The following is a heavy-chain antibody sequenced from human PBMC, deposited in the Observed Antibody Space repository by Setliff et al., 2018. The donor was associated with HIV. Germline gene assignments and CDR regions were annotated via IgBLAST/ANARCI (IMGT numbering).Heavy chain of an antibody. D-gene: IGHD3-10*01. Sequence: PGESLKISCKGSGYSYSNYWIGWVRQMPGKGLEWMGIIYPGDSQTRYSPSFQGQVTISADKSISTAYLQWSSLKASDTAMYYCARQTLWFGDLPGYWGQGTLVT. CDR1: GYSYSNYW. CDR2: IYPGDSQT. CDR3: ARQTLWFGDLPGY. J-gene: IGHJ4*02. V-gene: IGHV5-51*01.